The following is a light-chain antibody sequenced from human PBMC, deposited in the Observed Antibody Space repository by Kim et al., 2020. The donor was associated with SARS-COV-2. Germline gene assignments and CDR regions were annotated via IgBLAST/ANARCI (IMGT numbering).Light chain of an antibody. CDR1: QHIRND. V-gene: IGKV1-17*01. Sequence: AAVGDRVPMTCRESQHIRNDLGWDQQNSGRGTRRRIYGGSSLQVGVPSRFSGSGSGTAFTLTMRSVQPEAFATYFCLQHSTYPISFWQGTRRAI. CDR2: GGS. CDR3: LQHSTYPIS. J-gene: IGKJ5*01.